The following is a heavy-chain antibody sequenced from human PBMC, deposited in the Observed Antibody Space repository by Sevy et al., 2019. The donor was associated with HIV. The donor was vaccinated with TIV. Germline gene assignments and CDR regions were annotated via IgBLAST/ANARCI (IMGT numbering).Heavy chain of an antibody. V-gene: IGHV3-23*01. CDR2: INGDGGSA. D-gene: IGHD2-8*01. Sequence: GGSLRLSCAASGFPFSSFAMSWVRHIPGKGLEWVSTINGDGGSAYYADSVKGRFTLSRDNSNNTVFLQMNRLRDEDTAVYYCARPTPRIAPSNAAFFDYWGQGTLVTVSS. CDR3: ARPTPRIAPSNAAFFDY. J-gene: IGHJ4*02. CDR1: GFPFSSFA.